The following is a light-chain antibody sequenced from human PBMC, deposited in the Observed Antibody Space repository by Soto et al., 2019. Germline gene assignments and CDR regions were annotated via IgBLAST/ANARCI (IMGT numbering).Light chain of an antibody. J-gene: IGLJ2*01. CDR1: SSNIGAGYA. CDR2: ANN. Sequence: QSVLTQPPSVSGAPGQRVTISCTGSSSNIGAGYAVHWYQQLPGTAPKLLISANNNRPSGVPERFSGSVSATSASLAITGLQAEDEADYYCQSYDSSLSRSVFGGGTKVTVL. V-gene: IGLV1-40*01. CDR3: QSYDSSLSRSV.